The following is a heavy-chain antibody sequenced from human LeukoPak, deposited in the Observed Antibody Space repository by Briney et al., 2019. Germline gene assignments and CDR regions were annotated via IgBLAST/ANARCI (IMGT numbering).Heavy chain of an antibody. V-gene: IGHV4-39*07. Sequence: SETLSLTCTVSGGSISSSSYYWGWIRQPPGKGLEWIGSIYHSGSTYYNPSLKSRITISVDTCKNQSSMKLSSVTAAETAVYYCARGVARSSQFPFSYYFDSWGQGTLVTVSS. CDR2: IYHSGST. CDR3: ARGVARSSQFPFSYYFDS. CDR1: GGSISSSSYY. J-gene: IGHJ4*02. D-gene: IGHD6-6*01.